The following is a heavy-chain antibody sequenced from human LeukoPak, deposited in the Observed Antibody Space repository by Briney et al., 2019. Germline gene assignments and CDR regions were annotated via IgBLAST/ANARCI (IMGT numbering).Heavy chain of an antibody. V-gene: IGHV1-2*02. Sequence: ASVKVSCKASGYTFTGYYMHWVRQAPGQGLEWTGWINPNSGGTNYAQKFQGRATMTRDTSISTAYMELSRLRSDDTAVYYCARGGGYCSSTSCSGTDYWGQGTLVTVSS. CDR2: INPNSGGT. CDR3: ARGGGYCSSTSCSGTDY. CDR1: GYTFTGYY. D-gene: IGHD2-2*01. J-gene: IGHJ4*02.